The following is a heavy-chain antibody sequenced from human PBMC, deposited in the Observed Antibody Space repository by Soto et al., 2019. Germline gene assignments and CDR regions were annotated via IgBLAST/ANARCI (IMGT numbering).Heavy chain of an antibody. Sequence: PGGSLRLSCVGSGFSFDNFAMRWVRQAPGTGLEWVSSISARSSTTYYAGSVKGRFTISRDNSKNTLYLQMNSLTAEDTAVYYCAKVFYDSGTTFFGVDVWGQGTTVTVSS. CDR3: AKVFYDSGTTFFGVDV. CDR2: ISARSSTT. V-gene: IGHV3-23*01. CDR1: GFSFDNFA. D-gene: IGHD3-10*01. J-gene: IGHJ6*02.